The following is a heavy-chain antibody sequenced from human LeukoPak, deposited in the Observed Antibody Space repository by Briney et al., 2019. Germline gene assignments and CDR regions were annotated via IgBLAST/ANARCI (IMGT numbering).Heavy chain of an antibody. CDR3: ARGGTPRVRVAINWFDP. J-gene: IGHJ5*02. D-gene: IGHD3-16*01. CDR2: IYYSGST. CDR1: GGSISSYY. V-gene: IGHV4-59*01. Sequence: SETLSLTCTVSGGSISSYYWNWIRQTPGKGLEWIGYIYYSGSTNYNPSLKSRVTISVDTSKNQFSLKLSSVTAADTAVYYCARGGTPRVRVAINWFDPWGQGSLVTVSS.